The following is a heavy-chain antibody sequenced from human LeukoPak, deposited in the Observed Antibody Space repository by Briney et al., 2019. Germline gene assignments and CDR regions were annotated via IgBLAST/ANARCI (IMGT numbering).Heavy chain of an antibody. CDR3: AKDGKVGATIFWSFGAFDI. V-gene: IGHV3-23*01. D-gene: IGHD1-26*01. J-gene: IGHJ3*02. Sequence: GGSLRLSCAASGFSLNNYAVSWVRQAPGKGLEWVSTINPSGGRTHYADSVRGRFTISRDNSKNTLYLQMNSLRAEDTAVYYCAKDGKVGATIFWSFGAFDIWGQGTMVTVSS. CDR1: GFSLNNYA. CDR2: INPSGGRT.